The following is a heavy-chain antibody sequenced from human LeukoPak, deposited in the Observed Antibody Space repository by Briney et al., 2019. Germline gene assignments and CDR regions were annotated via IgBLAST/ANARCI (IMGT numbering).Heavy chain of an antibody. D-gene: IGHD3-22*01. CDR2: INPNSGDT. J-gene: IGHJ4*02. CDR1: GYTFTGYY. CDR3: ARGDSSPYYYFDY. V-gene: IGHV1-2*03. Sequence: LVASVKVSCKASGYTFTGYYLHWVRQAPGQGLEWMGWINPNSGDTNYAQKFQGRVTMTRDTPISTAYMELSRLRSDDTAVFYCARGDSSPYYYFDYWGQGTLVTVSS.